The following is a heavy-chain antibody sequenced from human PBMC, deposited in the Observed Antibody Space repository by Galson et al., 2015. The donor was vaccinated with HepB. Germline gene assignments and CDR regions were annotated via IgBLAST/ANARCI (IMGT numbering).Heavy chain of an antibody. CDR3: ARRNHLGAWYSSGSYFDY. J-gene: IGHJ4*02. CDR2: ISYDGSNQ. V-gene: IGHV3-30*04. CDR1: GFTFSTYA. Sequence: SLRLSCAASGFTFSTYAMHWVRQAPGKGLEWVAVISYDGSNQYYADSVKGRFTISRDNSKNTLYLQMNSLRAEDTTVYYCARRNHLGAWYSSGSYFDYWGQGTLVTVSS. D-gene: IGHD6-25*01.